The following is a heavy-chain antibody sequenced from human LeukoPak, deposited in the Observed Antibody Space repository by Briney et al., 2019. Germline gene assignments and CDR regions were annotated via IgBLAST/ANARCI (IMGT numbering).Heavy chain of an antibody. Sequence: GSLRLSCAASGFTFSCYAMSWVRQAPGKGLEWVSAISGSGGSTYYADSVKGRFTISRDNSKNTLYLQMNSLRAEDTAVYYCARDPATMVRGVIITTPPFDYWGQGTLVTVSS. CDR2: ISGSGGST. V-gene: IGHV3-23*01. D-gene: IGHD3-10*01. CDR1: GFTFSCYA. CDR3: ARDPATMVRGVIITTPPFDY. J-gene: IGHJ4*02.